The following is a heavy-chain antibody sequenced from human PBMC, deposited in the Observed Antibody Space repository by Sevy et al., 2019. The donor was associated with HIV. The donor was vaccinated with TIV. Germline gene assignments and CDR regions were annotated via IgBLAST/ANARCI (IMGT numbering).Heavy chain of an antibody. Sequence: ASVKVSCKASGYTFTSYGISWVRQAPGQGLEWMGWISAYNGNTNYAQKLQGRVTMTTDTSTSTAYMGLRSLRSDDTAVYYCAREDYDYIWGSYHWFDPWGQGTLVTVSS. J-gene: IGHJ5*02. CDR1: GYTFTSYG. CDR3: AREDYDYIWGSYHWFDP. D-gene: IGHD3-16*02. CDR2: ISAYNGNT. V-gene: IGHV1-18*01.